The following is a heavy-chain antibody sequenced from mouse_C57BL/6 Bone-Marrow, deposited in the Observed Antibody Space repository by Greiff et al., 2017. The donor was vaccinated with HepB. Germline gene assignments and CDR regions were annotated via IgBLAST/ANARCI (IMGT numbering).Heavy chain of an antibody. CDR1: GYTFTSYW. CDR2: IDPSDSYT. J-gene: IGHJ3*01. Sequence: QVQLQQPGAELVRPGTSVKLSCKASGYTFTSYWMHWVKQRPGQGLEWIGVIDPSDSYTNYNQKFKGKATLTVDTSSSTAYMQLSSLTSEDSAVYYCASQGAGTGFAYWGQGTLVTVSA. D-gene: IGHD4-1*01. V-gene: IGHV1-59*01. CDR3: ASQGAGTGFAY.